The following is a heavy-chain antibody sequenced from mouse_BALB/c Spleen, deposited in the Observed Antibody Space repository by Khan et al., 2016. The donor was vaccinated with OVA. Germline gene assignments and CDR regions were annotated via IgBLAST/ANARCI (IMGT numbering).Heavy chain of an antibody. CDR3: SSSGYGFGAY. CDR2: INPGSGGT. D-gene: IGHD3-2*02. J-gene: IGHJ3*01. CDR1: GYAFTDYL. V-gene: IGHV1-54*01. Sequence: QVQLQQSGAELVRPGTSVKVSCKASGYAFTDYLIEWLKQRPGQGLEWIGVINPGSGGTHYNEEFMDRATLTADKSSSTAYIQLSILTSDDSAVYFCSSSGYGFGAYWGPGTLVTVSA.